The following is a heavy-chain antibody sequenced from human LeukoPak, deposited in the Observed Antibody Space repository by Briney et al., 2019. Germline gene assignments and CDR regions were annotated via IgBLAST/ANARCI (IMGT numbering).Heavy chain of an antibody. CDR1: GFTFSSYA. D-gene: IGHD2-21*02. J-gene: IGHJ4*02. CDR3: VSIVVVTRYYDY. V-gene: IGHV3-23*01. CDR2: ISGSGGST. Sequence: GGSLRLSCAASGFTFSSYAMSWVRQAPGKGLEWVSAISGSGGSTYYADSVKGRFTISRDNSKNTLYLQMNSLRAEDTAVYYCVSIVVVTRYYDYWGQGTLVTVSS.